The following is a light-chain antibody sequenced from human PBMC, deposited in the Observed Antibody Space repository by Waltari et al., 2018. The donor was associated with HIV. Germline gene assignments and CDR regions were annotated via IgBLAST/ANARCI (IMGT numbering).Light chain of an antibody. V-gene: IGLV1-47*01. CDR1: PSNIGSNY. CDR3: AAWDDSLSGQGV. J-gene: IGLJ1*01. Sequence: QSVLSQPPSASGTPGQRVTISCSGSPSNIGSNYVYWFQQFPGTTPQLLIFNNNQRPSGVPERFSGSKSGTSASLAISGLRSEDEGDYYCAAWDDSLSGQGVFGTGTKVTVL. CDR2: NNN.